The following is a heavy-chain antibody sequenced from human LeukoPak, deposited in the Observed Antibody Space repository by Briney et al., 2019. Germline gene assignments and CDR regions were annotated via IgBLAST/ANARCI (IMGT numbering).Heavy chain of an antibody. CDR3: ARISSSWYDYYYGMDV. D-gene: IGHD6-13*01. CDR1: GYTFTSYG. J-gene: IGHJ6*02. Sequence: GASVKVSCKASGYTFTSYGISWVRQATGQGLEWMGWMNPNSGNTGYAQKFQGRVTMTRNTSISTAYMELSSLRSEDTAVYYCARISSSWYDYYYGMDVWGQGTTVTVSS. V-gene: IGHV1-8*02. CDR2: MNPNSGNT.